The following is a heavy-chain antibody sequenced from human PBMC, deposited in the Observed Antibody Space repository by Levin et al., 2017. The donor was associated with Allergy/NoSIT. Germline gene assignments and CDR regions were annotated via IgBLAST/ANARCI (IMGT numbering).Heavy chain of an antibody. D-gene: IGHD4-17*01. Sequence: GGSLRLSCAASGFTFSSYAMSWVRQAPGKGLEWVSAISGSGGSTYYADSVKGRFTISRDNSKNTLYLQMNSLRAEDTAVYYCAKGYGDNHYYYYGMDVWGQGTTVTVSS. J-gene: IGHJ6*02. CDR2: ISGSGGST. V-gene: IGHV3-23*01. CDR1: GFTFSSYA. CDR3: AKGYGDNHYYYYGMDV.